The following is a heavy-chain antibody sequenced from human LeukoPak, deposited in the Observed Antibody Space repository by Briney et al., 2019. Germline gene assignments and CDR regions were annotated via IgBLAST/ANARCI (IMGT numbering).Heavy chain of an antibody. CDR3: ARGSELDYFDY. V-gene: IGHV1-46*01. CDR2: INPRGGST. Sequence: ASVKVSCTASGYTFTSYYMHWVRLAPGQGLEWMGIINPRGGSTTYAQKFQGRVTMTRDTSTSTVYMDLSSLRSEDTAVFYCARGSELDYFDYWGQGTLVTVSS. D-gene: IGHD1-26*01. J-gene: IGHJ4*02. CDR1: GYTFTSYY.